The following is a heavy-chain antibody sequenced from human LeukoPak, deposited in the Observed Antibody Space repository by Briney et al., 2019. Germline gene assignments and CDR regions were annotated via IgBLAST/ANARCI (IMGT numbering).Heavy chain of an antibody. V-gene: IGHV3-48*04. Sequence: GGSLRLSCAASGSTFSSHTMNWVRQAPGKGLEWISYISNTGSVIYYADSVKGRFTISRDNAKNSLYLQMNTLRVEDTAVYYCAQGGATISDYWGQGTLVTVSS. CDR1: GSTFSSHT. CDR3: AQGGATISDY. D-gene: IGHD5-12*01. CDR2: ISNTGSVI. J-gene: IGHJ4*02.